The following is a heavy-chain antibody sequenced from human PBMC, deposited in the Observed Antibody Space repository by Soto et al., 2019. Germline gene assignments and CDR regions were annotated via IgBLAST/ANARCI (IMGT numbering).Heavy chain of an antibody. D-gene: IGHD1-26*01. CDR1: GGTFSSYA. CDR2: IIPIFGTA. Sequence: QVQLVQSGAEVKKPGSSVKVSCKASGGTFSSYAISWVRQAPGQGLEWMGGIIPIFGTANYAQKFQGRVTITGDESTSTAYRELSSLRSGDTAVYYCAGALKGGGYGGGGDYWGQGTLVTVSS. CDR3: AGALKGGGYGGGGDY. V-gene: IGHV1-69*01. J-gene: IGHJ4*02.